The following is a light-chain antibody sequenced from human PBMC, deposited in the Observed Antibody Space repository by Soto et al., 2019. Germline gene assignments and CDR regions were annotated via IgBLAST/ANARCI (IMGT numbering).Light chain of an antibody. CDR2: DAS. J-gene: IGKJ1*01. CDR1: QSISTW. V-gene: IGKV1-5*01. Sequence: DIQMTQSPTTLSASVGDRVTITCRASQSISTWLAWYQQKPGKAPKLLIYDASSLESGVPARFSGRGSETEFTLTISSLQTDDFATYYCQQYDMFGPGTKVDIK. CDR3: QQYDM.